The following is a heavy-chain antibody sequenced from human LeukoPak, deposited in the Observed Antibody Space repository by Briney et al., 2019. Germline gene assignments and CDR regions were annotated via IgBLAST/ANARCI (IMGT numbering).Heavy chain of an antibody. D-gene: IGHD2-2*01. CDR3: ARLGDTRDIVVARDY. CDR1: GFTFSSYS. V-gene: IGHV3-21*01. CDR2: ISSSSSYI. J-gene: IGHJ4*02. Sequence: GGSLRLSCAASGFTFSSYSMNWVRQAPGKGLEWVSYISSSSSYIYYADSVKGRFTISRDNAKNSLYLQMNSLRAEDTAVYYCARLGDTRDIVVARDYWGQGTLVSVSS.